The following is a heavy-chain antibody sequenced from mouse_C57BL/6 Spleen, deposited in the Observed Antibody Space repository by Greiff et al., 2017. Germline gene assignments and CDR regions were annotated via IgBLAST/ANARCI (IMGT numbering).Heavy chain of an antibody. CDR1: GYAFSSSW. CDR3: ARSDYSKDV. V-gene: IGHV1-82*01. CDR2: IYPGDGDT. J-gene: IGHJ2*01. D-gene: IGHD2-5*01. Sequence: QVQLQQSGPELVKPGASVKISCKASGYAFSSSWMNWVKQRPGKGLEWIGRIYPGDGDTNYNGMFKGKATLTADKSSSTAYMQPSSRTSEDYSVYFGARSDYSKDVWGPGTTLTVSS.